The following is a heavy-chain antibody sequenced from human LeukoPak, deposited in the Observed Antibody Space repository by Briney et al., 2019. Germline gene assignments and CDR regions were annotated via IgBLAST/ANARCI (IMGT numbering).Heavy chain of an antibody. V-gene: IGHV4-31*03. CDR2: IYYSGST. J-gene: IGHJ2*01. D-gene: IGHD7-27*01. CDR3: ARGTYWGSYWYFDL. Sequence: SQTLSLTCTVSGGSISSGGYYWSWIRQHPGKGLEWIGNIYYSGSTYYNPSLKSRITKSVDTSKNQFSLKLSSVTAADTAVYYCARGTYWGSYWYFDLWGRGTLVTVSS. CDR1: GGSISSGGYY.